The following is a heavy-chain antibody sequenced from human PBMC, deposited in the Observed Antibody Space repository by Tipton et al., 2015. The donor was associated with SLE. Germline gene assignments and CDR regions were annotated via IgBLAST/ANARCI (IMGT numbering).Heavy chain of an antibody. V-gene: IGHV4-39*07. CDR3: AREGCSSTSCYTGGWFDS. CDR2: IYYSGST. D-gene: IGHD2-2*02. J-gene: IGHJ5*01. CDR1: GGSISSSSYY. Sequence: LRLSCTVSGGSISSSSYYWGWIRQPPGKGLEWIGSIYYSGSTYYNASLKSRVTTSVDTSKNQFSLKLNSVAAADTAVYYCAREGCSSTSCYTGGWFDSWGQGTLVTVSS.